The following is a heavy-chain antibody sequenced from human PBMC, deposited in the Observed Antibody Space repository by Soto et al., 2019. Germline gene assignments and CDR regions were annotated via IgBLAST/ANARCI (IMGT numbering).Heavy chain of an antibody. D-gene: IGHD2-15*01. CDR3: VRYCGSSSCGSLA. V-gene: IGHV3-23*01. Sequence: GGSMRLSCAAAGFTFSSYSRNWVRQAPGKGLEWVSDISASGSTTYYGDSVKGRFTVSRDNSKNTLFLQMNSLRADDTAVYYCVRYCGSSSCGSLAWGQGTLVTVSS. J-gene: IGHJ5*02. CDR1: GFTFSSYS. CDR2: ISASGSTT.